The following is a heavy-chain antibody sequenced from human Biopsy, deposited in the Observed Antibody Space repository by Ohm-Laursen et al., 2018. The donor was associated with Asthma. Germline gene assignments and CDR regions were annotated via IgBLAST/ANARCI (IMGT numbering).Heavy chain of an antibody. J-gene: IGHJ4*02. V-gene: IGHV4-59*01. CDR1: GGSISSFY. Sequence: GTLSLTWSVYGGSISSFYWSWIRQSPEKGLDWMGYVYWTGSTNYNPSLKSRVTMSVDTSKNRMFLELTSVTAADTAIYYCVRAVRNEQWLAPFDYWGQGKPVTVSS. CDR3: VRAVRNEQWLAPFDY. D-gene: IGHD6-19*01. CDR2: VYWTGST.